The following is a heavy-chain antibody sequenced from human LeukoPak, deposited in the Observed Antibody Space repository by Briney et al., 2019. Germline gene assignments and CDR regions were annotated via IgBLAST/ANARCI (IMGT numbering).Heavy chain of an antibody. J-gene: IGHJ4*02. CDR3: ARHTHDYGDYYFDY. CDR2: IYYSGST. V-gene: IGHV4-61*01. Sequence: ASETLSLTCTVSGGSVSSGSYYWTWIRQPPGKGLEWIGYIYYSGSTNYNPSLKSRVTISVDTSKNQFSPKLSSVTAADTAVYYCARHTHDYGDYYFDYWGQGTLVTVSS. CDR1: GGSVSSGSYY. D-gene: IGHD4-17*01.